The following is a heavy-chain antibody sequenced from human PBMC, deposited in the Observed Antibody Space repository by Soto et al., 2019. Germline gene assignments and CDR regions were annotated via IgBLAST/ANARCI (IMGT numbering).Heavy chain of an antibody. CDR3: AKAYFVWSSEQPYYFDY. V-gene: IGHV3-23*01. J-gene: IGHJ4*02. CDR1: GFTFSHYA. Sequence: EVQLLDSGGGLVQPGGSLRLSCAASGFTFSHYAMTWVRQGPGKGLEWVSGISGSGGRSYYADSVKSRFTISRDNSKSTLYLQMNSLTAEDTAVYYCAKAYFVWSSEQPYYFDYWGQGTLVTVSS. D-gene: IGHD3-16*01. CDR2: ISGSGGRS.